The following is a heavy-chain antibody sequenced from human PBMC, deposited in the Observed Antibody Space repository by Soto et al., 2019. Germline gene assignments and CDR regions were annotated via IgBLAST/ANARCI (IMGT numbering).Heavy chain of an antibody. V-gene: IGHV3-30*18. J-gene: IGHJ6*02. CDR2: ISYDGSNK. CDR1: GFTFSSYG. Sequence: GGSLRLSCAASGFTFSSYGMHWVRQAPGKGLEWVAVISYDGSNKYYADSVKGRFTISRDNSKNTLYLQMNSLRAEDTAVYYFAKDQEDKGYYYYYYGMDVWGQGTTVTVSS. CDR3: AKDQEDKGYYYYYYGMDV.